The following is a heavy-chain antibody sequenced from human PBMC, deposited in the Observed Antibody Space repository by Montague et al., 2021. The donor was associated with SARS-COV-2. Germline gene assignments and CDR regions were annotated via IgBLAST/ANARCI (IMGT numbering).Heavy chain of an antibody. D-gene: IGHD3-10*01. J-gene: IGHJ6*02. CDR3: VREQMGYYGMDV. CDR1: GFIFDDYA. Sequence: SLRLSCAASGFIFDDYAMHWVRQGPGKGLEWVSGISWNSGNIGYADSVKGRFTISRDNAKNSLYLQVNSPRVEDTALYYCVREQMGYYGMDVWGPGTTVTVSS. V-gene: IGHV3-9*01. CDR2: ISWNSGNI.